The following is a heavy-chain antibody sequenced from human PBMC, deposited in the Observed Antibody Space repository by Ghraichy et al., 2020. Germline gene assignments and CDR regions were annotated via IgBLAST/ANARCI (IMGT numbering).Heavy chain of an antibody. CDR3: ARGYVSRGNWFDL. D-gene: IGHD3-10*02. J-gene: IGHJ5*02. V-gene: IGHV3-48*01. CDR2: ISGSGSTI. Sequence: GGSLRLSCAASEFIFNSYAIDWVRQAPGRGLEWVSYISGSGSTIHYADSVKGRFTISRDNAKNTLFLQMNALRAEDTAVYYCARGYVSRGNWFDLWGQGTLVTVSS. CDR1: EFIFNSYA.